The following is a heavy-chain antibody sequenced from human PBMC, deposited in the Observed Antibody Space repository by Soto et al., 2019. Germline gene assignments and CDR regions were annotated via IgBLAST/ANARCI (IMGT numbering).Heavy chain of an antibody. V-gene: IGHV3-53*01. CDR3: ARSSYSGTYCIDS. CDR2: IYSGGST. CDR1: GFSVSTYY. Sequence: GGSLRLSCAASGFSVSTYYMSWVRQAPGKGLEWVSLIYSGGSTDYADSVKGRFIISRDNFKSALYLQMNSLRPEDTAVYYCARSSYSGTYCIDSWGQGTLVTVSS. J-gene: IGHJ4*02. D-gene: IGHD1-26*01.